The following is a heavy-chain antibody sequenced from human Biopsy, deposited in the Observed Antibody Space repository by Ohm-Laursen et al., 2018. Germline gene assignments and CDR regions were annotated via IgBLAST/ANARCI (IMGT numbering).Heavy chain of an antibody. CDR2: INHRGSA. V-gene: IGHV4-34*01. CDR1: GGSFSGYY. Sequence: GTLSLTCSVYGGSFSGYYRTWIRQPPGQGLEWIGEINHRGSASYNPSLKSRITVLVDTSKNQFSLKLRSVSAADTAVYFCARALNYYDPYYYYAMDVWGQGTSVTVSS. D-gene: IGHD3-16*01. J-gene: IGHJ6*02. CDR3: ARALNYYDPYYYYAMDV.